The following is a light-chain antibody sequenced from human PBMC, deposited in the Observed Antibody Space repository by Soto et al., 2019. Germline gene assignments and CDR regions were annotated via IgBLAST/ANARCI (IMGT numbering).Light chain of an antibody. V-gene: IGLV2-14*01. CDR3: SSYPSFTTFVV. J-gene: IGLJ1*01. CDR2: EVT. Sequence: QSALTQPASVSGSPGQSITISCTGTSSDIGRYNFVSWYQQHPGKAPKLLVYEVTNRPSGVSNRFSGSKSGNTASLTIFGLQTEDEADYYCSSYPSFTTFVVFGTGTKLTVL. CDR1: SSDIGRYNF.